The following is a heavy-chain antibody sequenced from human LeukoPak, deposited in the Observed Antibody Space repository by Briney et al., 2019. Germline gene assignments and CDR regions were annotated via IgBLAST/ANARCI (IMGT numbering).Heavy chain of an antibody. CDR1: GFTVSSNY. CDR3: ARTRWLQSSGAFDI. CDR2: IYSGGST. V-gene: IGHV3-53*01. J-gene: IGHJ3*02. D-gene: IGHD4-17*01. Sequence: GGSLRLSCAASGFTVSSNYMSWVRQAPGKGLEWVSVIYSGGSTYYADSVKGRFTISRDNSKNTLYLQMNSLRAEDTAVYYCARTRWLQSSGAFDIWGQGTMVTVS.